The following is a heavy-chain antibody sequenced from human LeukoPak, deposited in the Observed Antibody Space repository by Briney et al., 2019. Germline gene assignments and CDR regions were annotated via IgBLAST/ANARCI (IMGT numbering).Heavy chain of an antibody. Sequence: SETLSLTCTVSGGSISPYYWIWIRQPAGEGLEWIGRISSSGSTNYNPSLKCRVTLSVDTSKNQFSLKLNSVTAADTAVYYCARWPTTQGTFDVWGQGTMVTVSS. CDR3: ARWPTTQGTFDV. D-gene: IGHD1-1*01. CDR2: ISSSGST. J-gene: IGHJ3*01. V-gene: IGHV4-4*07. CDR1: GGSISPYY.